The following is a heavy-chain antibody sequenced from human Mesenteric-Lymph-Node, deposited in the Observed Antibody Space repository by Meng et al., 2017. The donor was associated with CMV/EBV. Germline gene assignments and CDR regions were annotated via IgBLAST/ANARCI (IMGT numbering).Heavy chain of an antibody. V-gene: IGHV3-53*05. J-gene: IGHJ4*02. CDR3: ARDRHSQHFDC. CDR1: GFTVSSTF. CDR2: FYPGGNT. D-gene: IGHD1-26*01. Sequence: GGSLRLSCAASGFTVSSTFISWVRQAPGKGLEWVSVFYPGGNTYYADSVKGRFTISRDSSKNTVFLQMNSLTTEDTAVYYCARDRHSQHFDCWGQGTLVTVSS.